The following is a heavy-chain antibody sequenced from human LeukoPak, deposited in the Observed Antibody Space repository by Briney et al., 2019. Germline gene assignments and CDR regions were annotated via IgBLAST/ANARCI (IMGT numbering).Heavy chain of an antibody. CDR2: ISAYNGNT. Sequence: ASVNVSCKASGYTFTSYGISWVRQAPGQGLEWMGWISAYNGNTNYAQKLQGRVTMTTDTSTSTAYMELRSLRSDDTAVYYCARDEPFIAAAGTGAFDIWGQGTMVTVSS. J-gene: IGHJ3*02. V-gene: IGHV1-18*01. CDR3: ARDEPFIAAAGTGAFDI. D-gene: IGHD6-13*01. CDR1: GYTFTSYG.